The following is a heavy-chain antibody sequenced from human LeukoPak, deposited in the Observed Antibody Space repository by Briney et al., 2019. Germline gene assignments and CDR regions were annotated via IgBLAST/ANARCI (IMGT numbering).Heavy chain of an antibody. J-gene: IGHJ4*02. CDR1: GNHLDGYR. Sequence: DYLVPYCSGPGNHLDGYRIGWVRPVSGKGLEWVGVIYPTDSNTKYIPPFQGRVTISFDKHINTAYLQWSSLKASDTTMFYCARQGHSTGWSFVSWGEGRQVTVSS. CDR3: ARQGHSTGWSFVS. V-gene: IGHV5-51*01. D-gene: IGHD2/OR15-2a*01. CDR2: IYPTDSNT.